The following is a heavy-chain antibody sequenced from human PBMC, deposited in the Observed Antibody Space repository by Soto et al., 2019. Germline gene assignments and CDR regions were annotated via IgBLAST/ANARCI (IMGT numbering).Heavy chain of an antibody. J-gene: IGHJ4*02. D-gene: IGHD1-7*01. CDR2: ITYDGSFQ. CDR1: GFNFDNYG. V-gene: IGHV3-30*18. CDR3: AKDRVGGTFYTPLGF. Sequence: GGSLTLSCQASGFNFDNYGMHWVRQAPGKGLEWVAVITYDGSFQYYADSVEGRFTISRDNSKNTLFLHLNTLKPEDTAVYHCAKDRVGGTFYTPLGFWGQGTLVTVSS.